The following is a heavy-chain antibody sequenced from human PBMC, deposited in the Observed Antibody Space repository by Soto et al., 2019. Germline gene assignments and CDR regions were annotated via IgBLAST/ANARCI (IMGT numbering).Heavy chain of an antibody. D-gene: IGHD3-10*01. V-gene: IGHV3-7*01. J-gene: IGHJ6*03. CDR3: ARRTPFVSFGYYYYYMDV. Sequence: GGSLRLSCAASGFTFSSYWMSWVRQAPGKGLEWVANIKQDGSEKYYVDSVKGRFTISRDNAKNSLYLQMNSLRAEDTAVYYCARRTPFVSFGYYYYYMDVWGKGTTVTVSS. CDR1: GFTFSSYW. CDR2: IKQDGSEK.